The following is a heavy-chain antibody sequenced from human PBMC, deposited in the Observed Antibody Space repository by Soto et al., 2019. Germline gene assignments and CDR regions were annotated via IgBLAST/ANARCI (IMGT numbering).Heavy chain of an antibody. D-gene: IGHD1-1*01. Sequence: EGSLGLSCAASGFTFSSYAMSWVRQAPGKGLEWISTSSGSGCSTSLAEAVKGRVTIPRDHSKHPLYLQMNSLRGEDTAVYYCVNWSDDSPMGVWGQGTTVNVSS. V-gene: IGHV3-23*01. CDR3: VNWSDDSPMGV. J-gene: IGHJ6*02. CDR1: GFTFSSYA. CDR2: SSGSGCST.